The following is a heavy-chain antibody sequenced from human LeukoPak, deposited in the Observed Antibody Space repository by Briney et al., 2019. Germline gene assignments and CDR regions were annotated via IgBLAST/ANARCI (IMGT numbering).Heavy chain of an antibody. CDR3: ARGLRNYGNDY. CDR1: GGSFSGYY. Sequence: SETLSLTCAVYGGSFSGYYRSWIRQPPGKGLEWIGEINHSGSTNYNPSLKSRVTISVDTSKNQFSLKLSSVTAADTAVYYCARGLRNYGNDYWGQGTLVIVSS. J-gene: IGHJ4*02. D-gene: IGHD4-17*01. V-gene: IGHV4-34*01. CDR2: INHSGST.